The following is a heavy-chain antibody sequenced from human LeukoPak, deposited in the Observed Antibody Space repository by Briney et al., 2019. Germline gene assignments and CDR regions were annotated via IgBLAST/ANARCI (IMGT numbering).Heavy chain of an antibody. Sequence: GGSLRLSCAASGFTFSSYGMTWVRQAPGKGLEWVSALSDSGGSTYYADSVKGRFTVSRDNSKNTLYLQMNSLRAEDTAVYYCARRHCTNGVCYLDYWGQGTLVTVSS. J-gene: IGHJ4*02. D-gene: IGHD2-8*01. CDR2: LSDSGGST. CDR1: GFTFSSYG. V-gene: IGHV3-23*01. CDR3: ARRHCTNGVCYLDY.